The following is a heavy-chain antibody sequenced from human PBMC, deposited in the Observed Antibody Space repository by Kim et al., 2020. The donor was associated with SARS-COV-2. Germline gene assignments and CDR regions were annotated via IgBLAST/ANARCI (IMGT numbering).Heavy chain of an antibody. CDR1: GYTFTSYA. V-gene: IGHV1-3*01. J-gene: IGHJ4*02. Sequence: ASVKVSCKASGYTFTSYAMHWVRQAPGQRLEWMGWINAGNGNTKYSQKFQGRVTITRDTSASTAYMELSSQRSEDTAVYYCARGLPFTTSQENDYWGQGTLVTVSS. CDR3: ARGLPFTTSQENDY. CDR2: INAGNGNT. D-gene: IGHD3-22*01.